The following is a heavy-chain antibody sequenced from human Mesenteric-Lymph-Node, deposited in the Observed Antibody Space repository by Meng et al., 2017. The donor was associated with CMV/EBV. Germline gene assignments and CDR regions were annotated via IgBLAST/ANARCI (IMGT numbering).Heavy chain of an antibody. CDR1: GGSISSSWHY. CDR3: ARDTLTYSYGPGWIDP. J-gene: IGHJ5*02. Sequence: HLPSQGSGPRLVKPSETLSLKCTVSGGSISSSWHYWGWIRQPPGKGLEWIGSIFYSGSAHYNPALESRVTISIDKSKNEFFLNLGSVTAADTAMYFCARDTLTYSYGPGWIDPWGQGTLVTVSS. D-gene: IGHD3-10*01. CDR2: IFYSGSA. V-gene: IGHV4-39*02.